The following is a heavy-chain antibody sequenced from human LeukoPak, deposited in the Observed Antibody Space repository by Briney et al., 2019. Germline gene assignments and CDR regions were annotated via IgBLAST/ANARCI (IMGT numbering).Heavy chain of an antibody. CDR3: ARDRLGATYYFDY. J-gene: IGHJ4*02. CDR1: GFTFSSYN. CDR2: ITSSSSYI. D-gene: IGHD1-26*01. Sequence: PGGSLRLSCAASGFTFSSYNMNWVRQAPGKGLEWVSSITSSSSYIYYADSVKGRFTISRDNAKNSLYLQMNSLRAEDTAVYYCARDRLGATYYFDYWGQGTLVTVSS. V-gene: IGHV3-21*01.